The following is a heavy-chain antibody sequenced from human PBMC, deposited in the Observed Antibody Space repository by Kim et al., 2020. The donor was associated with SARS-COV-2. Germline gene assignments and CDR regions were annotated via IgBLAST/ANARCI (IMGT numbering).Heavy chain of an antibody. D-gene: IGHD3-22*01. CDR1: GASISSSSC. J-gene: IGHJ5*02. CDR3: ARGVSSAWTLRAWFDP. V-gene: IGHV4-4*02. CDR2: VDHSGTT. Sequence: SETLSLTCVVSGASISSSSCWSWVRQPPGKGLEWIGEVDHSGTTSYNVSLKSRVTISVDKSKNQFSLRLSSVSAADTAVYYCARGVSSAWTLRAWFDPWGQETLVTVS.